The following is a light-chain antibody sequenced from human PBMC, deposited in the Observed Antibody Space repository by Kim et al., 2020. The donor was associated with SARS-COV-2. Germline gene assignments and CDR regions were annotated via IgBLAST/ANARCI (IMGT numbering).Light chain of an antibody. J-gene: IGLJ1*01. CDR1: SSDVGGSKY. Sequence: QSALTQPASVSGSPGQSITISCTGSSSDVGGSKYVSWYQQHPGKAPKLMIYDVSNRPSGVSNRFSVSKSGNTASLTISGLQADDEADYYCSSYTTSGTLEVFGTGTKVTVL. CDR2: DVS. CDR3: SSYTTSGTLEV. V-gene: IGLV2-14*03.